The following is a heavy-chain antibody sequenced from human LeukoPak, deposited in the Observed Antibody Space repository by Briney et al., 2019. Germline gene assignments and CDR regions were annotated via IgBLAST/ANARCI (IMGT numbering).Heavy chain of an antibody. Sequence: ASVKVSCKASGYTFTGYYIHWVRQAPGQGLEWMGWINPHSGGTNYAQKFQGGVTMTRDTSITTAYMELSSLRSDDTAVYYCARTHSSGWYSVGYYYMDVWGKGTTVTVSS. CDR1: GYTFTGYY. CDR2: INPHSGGT. D-gene: IGHD6-19*01. V-gene: IGHV1-2*02. CDR3: ARTHSSGWYSVGYYYMDV. J-gene: IGHJ6*03.